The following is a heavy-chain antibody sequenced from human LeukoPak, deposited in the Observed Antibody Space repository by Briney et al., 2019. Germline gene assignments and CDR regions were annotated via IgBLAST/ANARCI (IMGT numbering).Heavy chain of an antibody. CDR3: ARMGGATDY. D-gene: IGHD1-26*01. CDR2: MNPNSGDT. J-gene: IGHJ4*02. CDR1: GYTFSSYD. V-gene: IGHV1-8*01. Sequence: ASVKVSCKASGYTFSSYDINWVRQATGQGLEWMGWMNPNSGDTDYAQKFQGRVTMTRNTSISTAYMERSRLRSEDKAVYYWARMGGATDYWGQGTLVTVPS.